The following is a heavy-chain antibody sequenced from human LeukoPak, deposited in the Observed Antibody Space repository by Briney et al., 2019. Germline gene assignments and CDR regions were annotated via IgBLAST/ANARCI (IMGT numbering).Heavy chain of an antibody. CDR2: ISGSGGST. V-gene: IGHV3-23*01. CDR1: GFTFSSYG. J-gene: IGHJ5*02. Sequence: GGSLRLSCAASGFTFSSYGMSWVRQAPGKGLECVSSISGSGGSTNHADSVKGRFTISRDNSKNTLYLQMNSLRAEDTAVYYCAKDTYNTWFDPWGQGTLVTVSS. CDR3: AKDTYNTWFDP. D-gene: IGHD2/OR15-2a*01.